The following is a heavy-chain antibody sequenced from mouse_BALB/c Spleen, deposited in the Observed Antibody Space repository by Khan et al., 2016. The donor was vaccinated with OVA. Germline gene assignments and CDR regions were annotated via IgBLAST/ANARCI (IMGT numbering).Heavy chain of an antibody. J-gene: IGHJ3*01. CDR3: TRRGVRKEFAY. V-gene: IGHV1S137*01. Sequence: QVQLKQSGAELVRPGVSVKISCKGSGYTFTDFTMHWVKQSHAMSLEWIGVISPYYGDATYNQKFKDKATMTVDKSSSTAYMELARLTSEDSAVYYCTRRGVRKEFAYWGQGTLVTVSA. CDR2: ISPYYGDA. CDR1: GYTFTDFT.